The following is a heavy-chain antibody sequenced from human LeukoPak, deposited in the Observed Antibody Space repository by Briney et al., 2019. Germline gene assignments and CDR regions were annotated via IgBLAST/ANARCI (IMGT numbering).Heavy chain of an antibody. CDR2: IIPIFGIA. Sequence: GASVKVSCKASGGTFSSYAISWVRQAPGQGLEWMGRIIPIFGIANYAQKFQGRVTITADKSTSTAYMELSSLRSEDTAVYYCAGRRGDRGLAFDIWGQGTMVTVSS. CDR1: GGTFSSYA. J-gene: IGHJ3*02. D-gene: IGHD1-14*01. V-gene: IGHV1-69*04. CDR3: AGRRGDRGLAFDI.